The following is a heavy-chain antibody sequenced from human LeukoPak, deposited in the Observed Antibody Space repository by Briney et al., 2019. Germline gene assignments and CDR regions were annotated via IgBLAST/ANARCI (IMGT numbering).Heavy chain of an antibody. Sequence: PSETLSLTCTVSGGSVSSSSYYWGWIRQPPGKGLEWIGSIYYSGNTYYNPSLKSRVTISVDTSKNQFSLKLSSVTAADTAVYYCARVGQQLVLSIVYWGQGTLVTVSS. J-gene: IGHJ4*02. CDR2: IYYSGNT. D-gene: IGHD6-13*01. CDR3: ARVGQQLVLSIVY. CDR1: GGSVSSSSYY. V-gene: IGHV4-39*07.